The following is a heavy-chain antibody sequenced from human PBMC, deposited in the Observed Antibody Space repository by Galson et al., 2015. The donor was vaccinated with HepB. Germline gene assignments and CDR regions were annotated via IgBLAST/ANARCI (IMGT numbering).Heavy chain of an antibody. CDR2: IYHSGST. CDR1: GYSISSGYY. J-gene: IGHJ6*02. Sequence: ETLSLTCAVSGYSISSGYYWGWIRQPPGKGLEWIGSIYHSGSTYYNPSLKSRVTISVDKSKNQFSLKLSSVTAADTAVYYCARDVVTLVRGVIGYYYYGMDVWGQGTTVTVSS. D-gene: IGHD3-10*01. V-gene: IGHV4-38-2*02. CDR3: ARDVVTLVRGVIGYYYYGMDV.